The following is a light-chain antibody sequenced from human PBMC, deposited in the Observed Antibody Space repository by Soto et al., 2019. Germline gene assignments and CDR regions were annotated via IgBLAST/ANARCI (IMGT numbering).Light chain of an antibody. J-gene: IGLJ3*02. Sequence: QSVLTQPPSMSAAPGQTVTISCSGSSANIGNTYISWYQQLPGTVPKLLIYDNNKRPSGIPDRFSASKSATSATLGITGLQTGDEANYFCRSWQSSLSLWVFGGGTKLTVL. CDR3: RSWQSSLSLWV. V-gene: IGLV1-51*01. CDR2: DNN. CDR1: SANIGNTY.